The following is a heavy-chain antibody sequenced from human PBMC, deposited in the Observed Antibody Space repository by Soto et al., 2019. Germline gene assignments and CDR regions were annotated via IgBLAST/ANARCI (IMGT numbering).Heavy chain of an antibody. D-gene: IGHD6-13*01. CDR1: GFTFDDYA. Sequence: DVQLVESGGGLVQPGRSLRLSCTASGFTFDDYAMHWVRQAPGKGLEWVSGISWNTGNMDYADSVKGRFIISRDNTKKSLYLQMNSLRAEDTAVYYCAKDSYSNKWYYFDYWGQGTLVTVSS. J-gene: IGHJ4*02. V-gene: IGHV3-9*01. CDR3: AKDSYSNKWYYFDY. CDR2: ISWNTGNM.